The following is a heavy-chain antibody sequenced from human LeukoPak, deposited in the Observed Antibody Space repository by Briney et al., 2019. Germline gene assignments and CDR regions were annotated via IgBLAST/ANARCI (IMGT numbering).Heavy chain of an antibody. CDR3: ARHYGP. CDR2: INYSGIT. J-gene: IGHJ4*02. Sequence: SETLSLTCAVYGGSFSGYYWSWIRQPPGKGLEWIGSINYSGITYYSPSLKSRVTISVDTSKNQFSLKLNSVTATDTAVYYCARHYGPWGQGTLVTVSS. D-gene: IGHD3-16*01. CDR1: GGSFSGYY. V-gene: IGHV4-34*01.